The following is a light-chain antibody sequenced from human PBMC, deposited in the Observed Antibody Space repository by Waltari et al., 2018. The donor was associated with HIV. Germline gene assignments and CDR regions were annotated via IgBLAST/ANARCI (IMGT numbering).Light chain of an antibody. J-gene: IGLJ2*01. CDR3: SSYAPTNNFYVL. V-gene: IGLV2-8*01. CDR2: EVT. CDR1: SSDIGGYNY. Sequence: QSALTQPPSASGSPGQSVTISCTGTSSDIGGYNYVSWYQQNPGKAPKLIMTEVTKRPSGVPDRFSGSKSGNTTSLAVSGLQAEDDAHYYCSSYAPTNNFYVLFGGGTALTVL.